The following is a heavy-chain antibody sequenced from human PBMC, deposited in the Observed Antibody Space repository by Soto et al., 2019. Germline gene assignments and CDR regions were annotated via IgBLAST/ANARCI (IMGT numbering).Heavy chain of an antibody. CDR2: ISWDGGST. CDR3: YYYMDV. J-gene: IGHJ6*03. Sequence: GGSLRLSCAASGFTFDDYTMHWVRQAPGKGLEWVSLISWDGGSTYYADSVKGRFTISRDNSKNSLYLQMNSLRTEDTTLYCPYYYMDVWGKGTTVTVSS. CDR1: GFTFDDYT. V-gene: IGHV3-43*01.